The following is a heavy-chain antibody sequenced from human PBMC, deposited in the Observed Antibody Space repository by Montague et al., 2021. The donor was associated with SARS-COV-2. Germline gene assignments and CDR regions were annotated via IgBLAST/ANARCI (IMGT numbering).Heavy chain of an antibody. CDR2: IYYSGST. CDR3: ARGGSYGSGWYGVDYYYGMDV. J-gene: IGHJ6*02. D-gene: IGHD6-19*01. V-gene: IGHV4-31*03. Sequence: TLSLTCTVSGGSISSGDYYWSWIRQHPGKGLEWIGYIYYSGSTYYNPSLKSRVTISVDTSKNQFSLKLSSVTAADTAVYYCARGGSYGSGWYGVDYYYGMDVGGQGTTVTVS. CDR1: GGSISSGDYY.